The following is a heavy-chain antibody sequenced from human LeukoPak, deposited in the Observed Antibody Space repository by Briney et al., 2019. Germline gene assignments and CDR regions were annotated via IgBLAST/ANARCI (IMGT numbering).Heavy chain of an antibody. CDR3: ARGGDIVVVPAAMDVDY. V-gene: IGHV1-2*04. J-gene: IGHJ4*02. CDR2: INPNSGGT. CDR1: GYTFTGYY. Sequence: ASVKVSCKASGYTFTGYYMHWVRQAPGQGLEWMGWINPNSGGTNYAQKFQGWVTMTRGTSISTAYMELSRLRSDDTAVYYCARGGDIVVVPAAMDVDYWGQGTLVTVSS. D-gene: IGHD2-2*01.